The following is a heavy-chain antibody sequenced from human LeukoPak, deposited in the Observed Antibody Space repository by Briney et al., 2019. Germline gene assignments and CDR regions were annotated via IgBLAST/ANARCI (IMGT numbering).Heavy chain of an antibody. CDR2: ISQNGGEK. D-gene: IGHD6-13*01. CDR1: GFTFSDYW. J-gene: IGHJ4*01. V-gene: IGHV3-7*01. CDR3: ARDGTAAGLYFDL. Sequence: GGSLRLSCAVSGFTFSDYWMNWVRQAPGKGLEWVASISQNGGEKSYVDSVKGRFTISRDNPKSSLYLQMSSLRAEDTAVYYCARDGTAAGLYFDLWGQGTLVTVSS.